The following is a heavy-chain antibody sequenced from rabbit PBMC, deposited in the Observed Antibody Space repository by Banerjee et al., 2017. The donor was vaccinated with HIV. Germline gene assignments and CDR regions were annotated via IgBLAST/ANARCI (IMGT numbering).Heavy chain of an antibody. V-gene: IGHV1S45*01. CDR2: IGAGSGTT. D-gene: IGHD4-2*01. CDR3: ARGSAYAGAGYAL. CDR1: GLDFSSYS. J-gene: IGHJ4*01. Sequence: QEQLEESGGDLVKPEGSLTLTCKASGLDFSSYSMSWVRQAPGKGLEWIGYIGAGSGTTYYATWAKGRFTISKTSSTTVALQMTSLTAADTATCFCARGSAYAGAGYALWGPGTLVTVS.